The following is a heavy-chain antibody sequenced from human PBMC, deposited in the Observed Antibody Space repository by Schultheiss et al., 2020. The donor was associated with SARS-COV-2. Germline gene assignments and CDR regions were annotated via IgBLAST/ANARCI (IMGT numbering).Heavy chain of an antibody. CDR1: GGSFSDYC. D-gene: IGHD2-2*01. Sequence: SETLSLTCAVYGGSFSDYCWTWIRQPPGKGLEWIGEINHSGSTNYNPSLKSRVTISVDTSKNQFSLKLSSVTAADTAVYYCAREPGSTSYAFDIWGQGTMVTVSS. V-gene: IGHV4-34*01. CDR3: AREPGSTSYAFDI. J-gene: IGHJ3*02. CDR2: INHSGST.